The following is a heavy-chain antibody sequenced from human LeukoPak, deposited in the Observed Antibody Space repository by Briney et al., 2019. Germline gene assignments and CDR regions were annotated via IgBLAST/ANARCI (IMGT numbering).Heavy chain of an antibody. CDR1: GYPISSGYY. D-gene: IGHD3-10*01. J-gene: IGHJ2*01. V-gene: IGHV4-38-2*01. CDR2: IYHSGST. CDR3: ARALGTRSGYFDL. Sequence: SETLSLTCAVSGYPISSGYYWGWIRQPPGKGLEWIGSIYHSGSTYYNPSPKSRVTISVDTSKNQFSLKLSSVTAADTAVYYCARALGTRSGYFDLWGRGTLVTVSS.